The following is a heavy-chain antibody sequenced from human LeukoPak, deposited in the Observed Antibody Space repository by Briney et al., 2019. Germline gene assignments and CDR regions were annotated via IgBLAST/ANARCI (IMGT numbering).Heavy chain of an antibody. J-gene: IGHJ5*02. Sequence: SETLSLTCGVSGYSISSDNYWGWIRQPPGKGLERIGTIYHSGSTYYNSSLKSRATMSVDTSMNQFSLNLNSVTAADTAVYYCARATIRNWFDPWGQGTLVTVSS. V-gene: IGHV4-38-2*01. CDR2: IYHSGST. D-gene: IGHD3-3*02. CDR1: GYSISSDNY. CDR3: ARATIRNWFDP.